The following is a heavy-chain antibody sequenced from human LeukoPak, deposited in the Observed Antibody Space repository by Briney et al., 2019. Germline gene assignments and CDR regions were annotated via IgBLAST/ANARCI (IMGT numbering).Heavy chain of an antibody. V-gene: IGHV1-46*01. CDR3: ARVFRPQWSFSPPLGFDP. CDR1: GYTFTSYY. D-gene: IGHD3-22*01. CDR2: INPSGGST. Sequence: ASVKVSCKASGYTFTSYYMHWVRQAPGQGLEWMGIINPSGGSTSYAQKFQGRVTMTRDTSTSTVYMELSSLRSEDTAVYYCARVFRPQWSFSPPLGFDPWGQGTLVTVSS. J-gene: IGHJ5*02.